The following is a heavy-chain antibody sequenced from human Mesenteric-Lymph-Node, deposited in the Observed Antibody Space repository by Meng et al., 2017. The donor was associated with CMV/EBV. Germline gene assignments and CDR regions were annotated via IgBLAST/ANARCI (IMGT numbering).Heavy chain of an antibody. CDR2: TYYSRST. CDR1: GGSVNSNNYY. Sequence: SETLSLTCTVSGGSVNSNNYYWSWIRQPPGKGLEWIGRTYYSRSTTYNPSLMSRVTISVDTSKNQFSLRLKSVTAADTAIYYCATLIVGAGGRGSWGQGTLVTVSS. D-gene: IGHD6-13*01. J-gene: IGHJ5*02. CDR3: ATLIVGAGGRGS. V-gene: IGHV4-61*01.